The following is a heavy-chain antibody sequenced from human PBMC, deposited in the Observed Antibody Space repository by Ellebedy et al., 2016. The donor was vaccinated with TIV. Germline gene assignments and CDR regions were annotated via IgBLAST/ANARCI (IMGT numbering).Heavy chain of an antibody. CDR2: MTPNSGNT. V-gene: IGHV1-8*01. CDR3: ARVDTTVRERYYMDV. D-gene: IGHD3-10*01. Sequence: ASVKVSCXASGYTFGNYDINWVRQAPGQGLEWMGWMTPNSGNTAYAQKFQGRLTMTGNTSIGTAYMELSSLRSEDTAVYYCARVDTTVRERYYMDVWGKGTTVTVSS. J-gene: IGHJ6*03. CDR1: GYTFGNYD.